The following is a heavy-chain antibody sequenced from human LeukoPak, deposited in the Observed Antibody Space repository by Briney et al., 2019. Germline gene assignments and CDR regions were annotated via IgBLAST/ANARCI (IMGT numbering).Heavy chain of an antibody. CDR3: ARVVAAKGDAFDI. Sequence: GASVKVSCKASGYTFTGYYMHWVRQAPGQGLEWMGWINPNSGGTNYAQKFQGWVTMTRDTSISTAYMELSRLRSGDTAVYYCARVVAAKGDAFDIWGQGTMVTVPS. D-gene: IGHD6-25*01. CDR1: GYTFTGYY. CDR2: INPNSGGT. J-gene: IGHJ3*02. V-gene: IGHV1-2*04.